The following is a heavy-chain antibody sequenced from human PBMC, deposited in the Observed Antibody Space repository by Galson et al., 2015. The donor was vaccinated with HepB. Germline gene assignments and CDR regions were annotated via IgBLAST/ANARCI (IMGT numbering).Heavy chain of an antibody. J-gene: IGHJ5*02. Sequence: SLRLSCAASGFTVSSNYMSWVRQAPGKGLEWVSVIYSGGSTYYADSVKGRFTISRDNSKNTLYLRMNSLRAEDTAVYYCAKDPGPIVVVPAAPGGLDPWGQGTLVTVSS. CDR3: AKDPGPIVVVPAAPGGLDP. D-gene: IGHD2-2*01. V-gene: IGHV3-66*02. CDR2: IYSGGST. CDR1: GFTVSSNY.